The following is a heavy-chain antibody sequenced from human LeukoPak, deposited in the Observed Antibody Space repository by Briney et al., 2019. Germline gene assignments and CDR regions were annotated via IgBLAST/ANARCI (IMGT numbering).Heavy chain of an antibody. Sequence: PSETLSLTCAVYGGSFSGYYWSWIRQPPGKGLEWIGEINHSGSTNYNPSLKSRVTISVDTSQNQFSLKLSSVTAADTAVYYCARWAYSSSWYGVRYFDYWGQGTLVTVSS. J-gene: IGHJ4*02. CDR1: GGSFSGYY. CDR3: ARWAYSSSWYGVRYFDY. D-gene: IGHD6-13*01. CDR2: INHSGST. V-gene: IGHV4-34*01.